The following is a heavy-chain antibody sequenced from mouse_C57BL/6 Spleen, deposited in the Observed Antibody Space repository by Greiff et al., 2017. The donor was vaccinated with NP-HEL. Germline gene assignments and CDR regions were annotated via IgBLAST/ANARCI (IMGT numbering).Heavy chain of an antibody. Sequence: VQLQQSGAELVRPGTSVKVSCKASGYAFTNYLIEWVKQRPGQGLEWIGVINPGSGGTNYNEKFKGKATLTADKSSSTAYMQLSSLTSEDSAVYCCARPTAQAPFAYWGQGTLVTVSA. CDR3: ARPTAQAPFAY. CDR2: INPGSGGT. CDR1: GYAFTNYL. D-gene: IGHD3-2*02. V-gene: IGHV1-54*01. J-gene: IGHJ3*01.